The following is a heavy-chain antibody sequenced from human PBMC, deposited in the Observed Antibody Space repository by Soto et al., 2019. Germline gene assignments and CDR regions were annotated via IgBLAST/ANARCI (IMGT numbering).Heavy chain of an antibody. CDR2: IMPVFAIA. Sequence: ASVKVSCKASGGTFSSNAISWVRQAPGQALEWMGGIMPVFAIANYAQKFQGRGTITADEATSTAYMELSSLRSEDTAVYYCARARHNDGDPIRECLDVWGQGTTVTVSS. CDR1: GGTFSSNA. J-gene: IGHJ6*02. CDR3: ARARHNDGDPIRECLDV. D-gene: IGHD4-17*01. V-gene: IGHV1-69*13.